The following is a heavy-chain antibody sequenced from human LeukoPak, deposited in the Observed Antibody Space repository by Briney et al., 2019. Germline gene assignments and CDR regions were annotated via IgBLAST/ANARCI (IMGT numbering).Heavy chain of an antibody. J-gene: IGHJ4*02. V-gene: IGHV4-59*08. CDR3: ARRTDYYDSSGFDY. CDR1: GGSISSYY. CDR2: IYYSGST. Sequence: SETLSLTCTVSGGSISSYYWSWIRQPPGKGLEWIGYIYYSGSTNYNPSLKSRVTISVNTSKNQFSLKLSSVTAADTAVYYCARRTDYYDSSGFDYWGQGTLVTVSS. D-gene: IGHD3-22*01.